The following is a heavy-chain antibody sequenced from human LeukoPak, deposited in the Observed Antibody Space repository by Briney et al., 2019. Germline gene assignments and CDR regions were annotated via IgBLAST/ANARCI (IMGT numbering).Heavy chain of an antibody. CDR3: AKVTAVEGEFYFDY. CDR1: GGTFSSYA. J-gene: IGHJ4*02. Sequence: GASVKVSCKASGGTFSSYAISWVRQAPGQGLEWMGIINPSGGSTSYAQKFQGRVTMTRDTSTSTVYMELSSLRSEDTAVYYCAKVTAVEGEFYFDYWGQGTLVTVSS. D-gene: IGHD3-16*01. CDR2: INPSGGST. V-gene: IGHV1-46*01.